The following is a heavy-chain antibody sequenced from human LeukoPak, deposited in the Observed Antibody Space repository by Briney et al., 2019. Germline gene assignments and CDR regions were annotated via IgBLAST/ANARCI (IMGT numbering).Heavy chain of an antibody. V-gene: IGHV3-9*01. J-gene: IGHJ4*02. CDR1: GFTFDDYA. Sequence: PGGSLRLSCAASGFTFDDYAMHRVRQAPGKGLEWVSGISWNSGSIGYADSVKGQFTISRDNAKNSLYLQMNSLRAEDTALYYCANARGYSYGFIYWGQGTLVTVSS. CDR2: ISWNSGSI. D-gene: IGHD5-18*01. CDR3: ANARGYSYGFIY.